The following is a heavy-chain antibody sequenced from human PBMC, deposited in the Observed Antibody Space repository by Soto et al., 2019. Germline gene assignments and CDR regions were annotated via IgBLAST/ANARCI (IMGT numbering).Heavy chain of an antibody. V-gene: IGHV3-9*01. Sequence: GGSLRLSCAASGFTFDDYAMHWVRQAPGKGLEWVLGISWNSGSIGYADSVKGRFTISRDNAKNSLYLQMNSLRAEDTALYYCAKAITGSYLDYFDYWGQGTLVTVSS. CDR2: ISWNSGSI. D-gene: IGHD1-26*01. J-gene: IGHJ4*02. CDR3: AKAITGSYLDYFDY. CDR1: GFTFDDYA.